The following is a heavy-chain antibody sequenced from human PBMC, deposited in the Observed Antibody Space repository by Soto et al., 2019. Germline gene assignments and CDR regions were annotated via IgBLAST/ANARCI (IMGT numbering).Heavy chain of an antibody. J-gene: IGHJ5*02. CDR1: GFTFSNAW. CDR3: TTDQITMVRGVIMQFPWHP. D-gene: IGHD3-10*01. CDR2: IKSKTDGGTT. V-gene: IGHV3-15*01. Sequence: AGGSLRLSCAASGFTFSNAWMSWVRQAPGKGLEWVGRIKSKTDGGTTDYAAPVKGRITISRDDSKNTLYLQMNSLKTEDTAVYYCTTDQITMVRGVIMQFPWHPWGQGTLVTVSS.